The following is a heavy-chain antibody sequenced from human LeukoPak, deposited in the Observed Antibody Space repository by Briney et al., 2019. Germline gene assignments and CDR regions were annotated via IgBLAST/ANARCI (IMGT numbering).Heavy chain of an antibody. V-gene: IGHV1-18*01. J-gene: IGHJ6*02. CDR1: GYTFRNYA. CDR3: ARVRFGGIGAPGHFYYYILDV. D-gene: IGHD6-13*01. Sequence: ASMKVSCKAFGYTFRNYAVTWVRQAPGQGLEWMGWINTNNGKTNYAQSVQGRVTLTTDTSTSTAYVELRGLRSDDTAVYYCARVRFGGIGAPGHFYYYILDVWGQGTTVTVSS. CDR2: INTNNGKT.